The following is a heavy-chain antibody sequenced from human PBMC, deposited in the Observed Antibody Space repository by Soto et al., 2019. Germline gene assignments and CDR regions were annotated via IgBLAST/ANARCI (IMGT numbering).Heavy chain of an antibody. CDR1: GGTFSSYA. Sequence: QVQLVQSGAEVKKPGSSVKVSCKASGGTFSSYAISWVRQAPGQGLEWMGGIIPISGTANYAQKFQGRVTITADASTGTAYMELSSLRSEDTAVYYCARSQGSSTSLDIYYYYYYGMDVWGQGTTVTVSS. CDR2: IIPISGTA. V-gene: IGHV1-69*01. J-gene: IGHJ6*02. CDR3: ARSQGSSTSLDIYYYYYYGMDV. D-gene: IGHD2-2*01.